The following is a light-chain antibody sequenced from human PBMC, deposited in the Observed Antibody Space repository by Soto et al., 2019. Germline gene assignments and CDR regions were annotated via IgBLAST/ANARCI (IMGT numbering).Light chain of an antibody. CDR3: RQTSAFTRT. J-gene: IGKJ1*01. CDR1: QTISSW. CDR2: KAY. Sequence: DIQMTQSPSTLSGSVGDRFTITFRVSQTISSWLAWYQQTPGKAPKLLIYKAYTLKSGVPSRFSCSGAGTECTRTISSLQPDDFATDYCRQTSAFTRTFGQGTKVDIK. V-gene: IGKV1-5*03.